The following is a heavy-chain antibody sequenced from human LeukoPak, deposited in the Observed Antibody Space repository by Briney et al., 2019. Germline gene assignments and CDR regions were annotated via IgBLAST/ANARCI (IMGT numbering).Heavy chain of an antibody. CDR1: GFTFSSYG. CDR3: VKGSAVAGFEY. J-gene: IGHJ4*02. CDR2: ISSNGGST. V-gene: IGHV3-64D*06. D-gene: IGHD6-19*01. Sequence: GRSLRLSCAASGFTFSSYGMHWVRQAPGKGLEYVSAISSNGGSTYYADSVKGRVTISRDNSKNTLYLQMSSLRAEDTAVYYCVKGSAVAGFEYWGQGTLVTVSS.